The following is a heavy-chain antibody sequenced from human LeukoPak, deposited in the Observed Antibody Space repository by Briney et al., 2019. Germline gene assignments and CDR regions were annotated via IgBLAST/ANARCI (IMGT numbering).Heavy chain of an antibody. D-gene: IGHD4-17*01. V-gene: IGHV4-59*01. Sequence: SETLSLTCTVSGGSFSSYYWNWIRQPPGKGLEWIGYIYYSGSTNYNPSLQSRVTISVDTSKNQFSLKLSSVTAADTAVYYCARQGAHGDLNCFDPWAREPWSPSPQ. J-gene: IGHJ5*02. CDR3: ARQGAHGDLNCFDP. CDR2: IYYSGST. CDR1: GGSFSSYY.